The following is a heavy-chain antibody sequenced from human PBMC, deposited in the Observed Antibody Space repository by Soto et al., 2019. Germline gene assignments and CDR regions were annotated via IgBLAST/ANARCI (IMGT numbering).Heavy chain of an antibody. CDR3: AKDVVVGATPGLGDYYYYYYGMDV. J-gene: IGHJ6*02. V-gene: IGHV3-30*18. CDR2: ISYDGSNK. CDR1: GFTFSSYG. D-gene: IGHD1-26*01. Sequence: GGSLRLSCAASGFTFSSYGMHWVRQAPGKGLEWVAVISYDGSNKYYADSVKGRFTISRDNSKNTLYLQMNSLRAEDTAVYYCAKDVVVGATPGLGDYYYYYYGMDVWGQGTTVTVSS.